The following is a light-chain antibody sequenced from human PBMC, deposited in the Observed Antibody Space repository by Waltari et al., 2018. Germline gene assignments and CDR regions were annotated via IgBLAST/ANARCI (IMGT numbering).Light chain of an antibody. V-gene: IGKV4-1*01. J-gene: IGKJ5*01. CDR3: QQYYSSPIS. Sequence: EIVMTQSPDSLAVSLGERAAINCKSSRSVLYNSNNNNYLAWYQQKPRHPPKLLINWASGRESGVPDRFSGSGTGTDFTLTISSLQAEDVAVYYCQQYYSSPISFGQGTRLEIK. CDR2: WAS. CDR1: RSVLYNSNNNNY.